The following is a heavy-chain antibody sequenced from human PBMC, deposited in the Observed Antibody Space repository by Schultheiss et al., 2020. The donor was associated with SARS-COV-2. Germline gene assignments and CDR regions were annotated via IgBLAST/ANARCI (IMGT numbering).Heavy chain of an antibody. CDR2: ISYDGSNK. Sequence: GESLKISCAASGFTFSSYGMHWVRQAPGKGLEWVAVISYDGSNKYYADSVKGRFTISRDNSKNTLYLQMNSLRAEDTAVYYCAKDRPPLITMIVVIVGGMDVWGQGTTVTVSS. V-gene: IGHV3-30*18. CDR1: GFTFSSYG. D-gene: IGHD3-22*01. CDR3: AKDRPPLITMIVVIVGGMDV. J-gene: IGHJ6*02.